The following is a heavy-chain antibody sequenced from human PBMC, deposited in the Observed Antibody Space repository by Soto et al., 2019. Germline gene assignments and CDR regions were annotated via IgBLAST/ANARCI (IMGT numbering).Heavy chain of an antibody. CDR3: AKGKSTGDIDWFDP. CDR1: GFTLQNYA. CDR2: LIGGHYGT. V-gene: IGHV3-23*01. D-gene: IGHD3-10*01. Sequence: GGSLRLSCTASGFTLQNYAMAWVRQAPGKGLEWVSTLIGGHYGTAYSYSVKGRFTVSRDNSKNCLYLQMNSLGVEDTAMYFCAKGKSTGDIDWFDPWGQGSLVTSPQ. J-gene: IGHJ5*02.